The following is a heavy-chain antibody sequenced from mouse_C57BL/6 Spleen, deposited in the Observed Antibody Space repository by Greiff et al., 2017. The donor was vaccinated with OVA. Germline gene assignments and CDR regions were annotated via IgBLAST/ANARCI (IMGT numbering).Heavy chain of an antibody. CDR2: INPSSGYT. CDR3: AIDSSGYYAMDY. D-gene: IGHD3-2*02. Sequence: QVQLQQSGAELAKPGASVKLSCKASGYTFTSYWMPWVKQRPGQGLEWIGYINPSSGYTKYNQKFKDKATLTADKSSSTAYMQLSSLTYEDSAVYDCAIDSSGYYAMDYWGQGTSVTVSA. J-gene: IGHJ4*01. V-gene: IGHV1-7*01. CDR1: GYTFTSYW.